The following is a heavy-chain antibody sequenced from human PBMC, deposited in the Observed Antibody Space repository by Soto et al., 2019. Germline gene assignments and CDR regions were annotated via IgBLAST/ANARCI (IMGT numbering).Heavy chain of an antibody. CDR1: GFTFSSYS. V-gene: IGHV3-21*01. J-gene: IGHJ4*02. CDR2: ISGSGSCT. CDR3: AIDIRGLPGPTPLDY. D-gene: IGHD1-20*01. Sequence: PGGSLRLSCAASGFTFSSYSMNWVRQAPGKGLEWVSSISGSGSCTYYADSVKGRFTISRDNAKNSLYLQMNSLRAEDTAVYYCAIDIRGLPGPTPLDYWGQGNLVTVSS.